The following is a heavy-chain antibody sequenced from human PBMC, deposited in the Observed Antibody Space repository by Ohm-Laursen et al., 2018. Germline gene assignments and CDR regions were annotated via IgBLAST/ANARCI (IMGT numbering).Heavy chain of an antibody. CDR3: ASGSYPRDAFDI. CDR2: MNPNSGNT. V-gene: IGHV1-8*01. Sequence: EATVKISCKSSGYTFTSYDINWVRQATGQGLEWMGWMNPNSGNTGYAQKFQGRVTMTRNTSISTAYMELSSLRSEDTAVYYCASGSYPRDAFDIWGQGTMVTVSS. CDR1: GYTFTSYD. D-gene: IGHD1-26*01. J-gene: IGHJ3*02.